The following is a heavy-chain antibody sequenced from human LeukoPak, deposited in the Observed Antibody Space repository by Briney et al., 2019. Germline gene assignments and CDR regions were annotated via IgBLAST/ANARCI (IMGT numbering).Heavy chain of an antibody. D-gene: IGHD3-9*01. Sequence: GGSLRLSCAASGFTFSSYGMHWVRQAPGKGLEWVAVISYDGSNKYYADSVKGRFTISRDNSKNTLYLQMNSLRAEDTAVYYCAREPYDILTGYKGYYYYGMDVWGQGTTVTVSS. J-gene: IGHJ6*02. CDR2: ISYDGSNK. CDR3: AREPYDILTGYKGYYYYGMDV. V-gene: IGHV3-30*04. CDR1: GFTFSSYG.